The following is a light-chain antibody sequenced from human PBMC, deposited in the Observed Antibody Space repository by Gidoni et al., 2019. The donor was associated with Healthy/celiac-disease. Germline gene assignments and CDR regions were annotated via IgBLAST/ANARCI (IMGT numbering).Light chain of an antibody. CDR3: SSYAGSNLYV. CDR2: EVS. J-gene: IGLJ1*01. V-gene: IGLV2-8*01. CDR1: SSDVGGYNY. Sequence: QSALTQPPSASGSRGQSVTISCTGTSSDVGGYNYVSCYQQHPGKAPKLMIYEVSKRPSGVPDRFSGSKSGNTASLTVSGRQAEDEADYYCSSYAGSNLYVVGTGTKVTVL.